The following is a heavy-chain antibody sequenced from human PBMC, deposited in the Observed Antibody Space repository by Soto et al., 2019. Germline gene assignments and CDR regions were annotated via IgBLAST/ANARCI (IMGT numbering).Heavy chain of an antibody. V-gene: IGHV6-1*01. D-gene: IGHD1-7*01. CDR2: TYYRSRWYN. J-gene: IGHJ6*03. CDR1: GDSVSSNSAA. Sequence: QVQLQESGPGLVKPSQTLSLTCVISGDSVSSNSAAWNWIRLSPSRGLEWLVRTYYRSRWYNDYAVSVRSRITVNPDTSKNQFSLQLTSVTPEDTAVYYCAGTTSHHWLYMDVWGKGATVTVSS. CDR3: AGTTSHHWLYMDV.